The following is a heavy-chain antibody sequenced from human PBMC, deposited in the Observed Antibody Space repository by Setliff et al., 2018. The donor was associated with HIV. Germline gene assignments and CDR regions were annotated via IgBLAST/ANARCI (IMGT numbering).Heavy chain of an antibody. D-gene: IGHD3-16*02. CDR3: ASLITFGGVIANYYFDY. CDR1: GGSISGSSYY. Sequence: PSETLSLTCTVSGGSISGSSYYWGWIRQPPGKGLGWIGSIYYSGSTYYNPSLKSRVTISVDTSKNQFSLKLSSVTAADTAVYYCASLITFGGVIANYYFDYWGQGTLVTVSS. J-gene: IGHJ4*02. V-gene: IGHV4-39*01. CDR2: IYYSGST.